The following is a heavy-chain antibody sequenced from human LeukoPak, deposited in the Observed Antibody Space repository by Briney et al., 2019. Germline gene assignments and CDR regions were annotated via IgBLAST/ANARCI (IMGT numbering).Heavy chain of an antibody. J-gene: IGHJ4*02. CDR2: ISAYNGNT. Sequence: ASVKVSCKASGYTFTSYGMNWVRQAPGQGLEWMGWISAYNGNTNYAQKLQGRVTMTTDTSTSTAYMELRSLRSDDTAVYYCARDHNIREGGFCFDYWGQGTLVTVSS. CDR3: ARDHNIREGGFCFDY. D-gene: IGHD3-16*01. CDR1: GYTFTSYG. V-gene: IGHV1-18*01.